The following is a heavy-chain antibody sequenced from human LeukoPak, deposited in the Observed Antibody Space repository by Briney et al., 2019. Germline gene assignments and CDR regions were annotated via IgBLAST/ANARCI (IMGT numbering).Heavy chain of an antibody. CDR3: AKGGRPGSGWYYFDY. V-gene: IGHV3-30*18. D-gene: IGHD6-19*01. CDR2: ISYDGSNK. Sequence: PGGSLRLSCAASGFTFSSYGMHWVRQAPGKGLEWVAVISYDGSNKYYADSVKGRFTISRDNSKNTLYLQMNSLRAENTAVYYCAKGGRPGSGWYYFDYWGQGTLVTVSS. CDR1: GFTFSSYG. J-gene: IGHJ4*02.